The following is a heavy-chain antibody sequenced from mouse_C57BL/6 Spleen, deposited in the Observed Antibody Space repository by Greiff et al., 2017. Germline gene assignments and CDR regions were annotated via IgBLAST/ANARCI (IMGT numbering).Heavy chain of an antibody. J-gene: IGHJ3*01. CDR2: IDPETGGT. V-gene: IGHV1-15*01. D-gene: IGHD1-1*01. CDR3: TRRPRYYGSTTWFAY. CDR1: GYTFTDYE. Sequence: VQLQQSGAELVRPGASVTLSCKASGYTFTDYEMHWVKQTPVHGLEWIGAIDPETGGTAYNQKFKGQAILTADKSSSTAYMALRSLTSEDSAVYYCTRRPRYYGSTTWFAYWGKGTLVTVSS.